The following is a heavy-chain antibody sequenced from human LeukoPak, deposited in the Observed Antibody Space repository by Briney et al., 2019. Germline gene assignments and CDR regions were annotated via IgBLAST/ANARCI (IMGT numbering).Heavy chain of an antibody. Sequence: SETLSLTCAVSGYSISSGYYWGWIRQPPGKGLEWIGSIYHSGSTYYNPSLKSRVTISVDTSKDQFSLKLSSVTAADTAVYYCARLEIVVVAASQVARREYCFDYWGQGTLLTVSS. J-gene: IGHJ4*02. CDR2: IYHSGST. CDR3: ARLEIVVVAASQVARREYCFDY. CDR1: GYSISSGYY. V-gene: IGHV4-38-2*01. D-gene: IGHD2-15*01.